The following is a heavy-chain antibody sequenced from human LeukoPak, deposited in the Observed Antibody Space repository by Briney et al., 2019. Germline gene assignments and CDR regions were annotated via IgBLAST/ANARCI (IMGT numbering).Heavy chain of an antibody. D-gene: IGHD6-6*01. CDR1: GFTFSSYS. Sequence: GGSLRLSCAASGFTFSSYSMNWVRQAPGKGLEWVSSISSSSSYIYYADSVKGRFTISRDNVKNSLYLQMNSLRAEDTAVYYCARDPYSSSSGWFDPWGQGTLVTVSS. J-gene: IGHJ5*02. V-gene: IGHV3-21*01. CDR2: ISSSSSYI. CDR3: ARDPYSSSSGWFDP.